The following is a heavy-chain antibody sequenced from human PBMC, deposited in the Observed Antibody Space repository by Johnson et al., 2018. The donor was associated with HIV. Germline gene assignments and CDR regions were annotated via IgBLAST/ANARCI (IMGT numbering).Heavy chain of an antibody. V-gene: IGHV3-30*14. CDR2: ISYDGSNK. D-gene: IGHD5-24*01. CDR1: EFTFSSYA. Sequence: QVQLVESGGGVVQPGRSLRLSSTDSEFTFSSYAMHWVRQAPGKGLEWVAVISYDGSNKYYADSVKGRFTISRDNSKNTLYLQMNSLRAEDTAVYYCARFGRGGSHAFDIWGQGAVVTVPS. J-gene: IGHJ3*02. CDR3: ARFGRGGSHAFDI.